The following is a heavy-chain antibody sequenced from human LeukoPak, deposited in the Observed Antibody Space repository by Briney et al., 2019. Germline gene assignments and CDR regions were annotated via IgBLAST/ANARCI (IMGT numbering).Heavy chain of an antibody. CDR2: IYYSGST. Sequence: PSETLSLTCAVSGVSIRSGGYSWSWIRQPPGKGLEWIGYIYYSGSTYYNPSLKSRVTISVDTSKNQFSLKLNSVTAADTAVYYCTRDYLTAAGSDAFDIWGQGTMVTVSS. CDR1: GVSIRSGGYS. V-gene: IGHV4-30-4*07. J-gene: IGHJ3*02. CDR3: TRDYLTAAGSDAFDI. D-gene: IGHD6-13*01.